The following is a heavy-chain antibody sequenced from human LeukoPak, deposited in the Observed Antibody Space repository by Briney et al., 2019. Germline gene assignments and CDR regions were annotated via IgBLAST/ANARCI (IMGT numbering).Heavy chain of an antibody. V-gene: IGHV4-61*02. D-gene: IGHD1-26*01. J-gene: IGHJ4*02. Sequence: PSETLSLTCTVSGDSINSNNYYWSWIRQPAGKGLEWIGRIYSSGRTNYNPSLKSRVTISLDTSRNQFSLKLSSVTAADTAVYYCARGGGELDRAAQFDYWGQGTLVTVSS. CDR2: IYSSGRT. CDR3: ARGGGELDRAAQFDY. CDR1: GDSINSNNYY.